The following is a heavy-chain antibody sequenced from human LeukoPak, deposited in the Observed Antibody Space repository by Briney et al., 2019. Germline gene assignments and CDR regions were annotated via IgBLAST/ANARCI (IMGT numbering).Heavy chain of an antibody. J-gene: IGHJ4*02. D-gene: IGHD4-11*01. CDR1: GYTFTSHY. V-gene: IGHV1-46*01. CDR3: ARWTTTYLDY. CDR2: INPSGGST. Sequence: GASVKVSCKASGYTFTSHYIHWVRQAPGQGLEWTGIINPSGGSTNYAQKFQGRVTMTRDTSTSTVYMELSSLRSEDSAVYYCARWTTTYLDYWGQGTLVTVSS.